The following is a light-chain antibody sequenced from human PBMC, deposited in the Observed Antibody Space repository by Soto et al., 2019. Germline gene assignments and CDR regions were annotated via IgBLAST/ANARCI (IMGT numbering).Light chain of an antibody. CDR3: QQYKRYPWT. CDR2: KAS. V-gene: IGKV1-5*03. CDR1: QSISTW. J-gene: IGKJ1*01. Sequence: DIQMTQSPSTLSASVGDRVTITCRASQSISTWLALYQQEPGKAPKLLIYKASSLESGVPSRSSDSGSGTEFTHTISSLQPDDFATYHYQQYKRYPWTFGQGTKVEIK.